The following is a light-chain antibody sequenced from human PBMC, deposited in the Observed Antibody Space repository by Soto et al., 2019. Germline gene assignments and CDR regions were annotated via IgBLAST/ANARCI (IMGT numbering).Light chain of an antibody. Sequence: QSALTQPASVSGSPGQSITISCTGTSSDVGTYNYVSWHQHHPGKAPKLMISEVSNRPSGISNRFSGSKSGNTAYLTISGLQPEDEADYYCSSSAITSTPIYVFGTGTKVTV. V-gene: IGLV2-14*01. CDR3: SSSAITSTPIYV. CDR1: SSDVGTYNY. CDR2: EVS. J-gene: IGLJ1*01.